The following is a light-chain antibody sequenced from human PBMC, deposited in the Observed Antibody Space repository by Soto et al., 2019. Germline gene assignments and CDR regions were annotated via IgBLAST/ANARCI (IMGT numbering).Light chain of an antibody. CDR2: YDS. Sequence: SYELTQPPSVSVAPGKTARITCGGNNIGSKSVHWYQQKPGQAPVLVIYYDSDRPSGIPERFSGSNSGNTATLTISRVEAGDEADYYCQVWDSRIGGGTQLTVL. J-gene: IGLJ2*01. CDR3: QVWDSR. CDR1: NIGSKS. V-gene: IGLV3-21*04.